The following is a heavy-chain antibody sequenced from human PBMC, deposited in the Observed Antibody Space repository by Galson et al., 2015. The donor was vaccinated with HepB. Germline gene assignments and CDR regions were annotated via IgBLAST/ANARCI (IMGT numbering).Heavy chain of an antibody. Sequence: SLRLSCAASGFTFSSYSMNWVRQAPGKGLEWVSSISSSSSYIYYADSVKGRFTISRDNAKNSLYLQMNSLRAEDTAVYYCARVIGMGAAAATDAFDIWGQGTMVTVSS. CDR1: GFTFSSYS. CDR2: ISSSSSYI. J-gene: IGHJ3*02. CDR3: ARVIGMGAAAATDAFDI. D-gene: IGHD6-13*01. V-gene: IGHV3-21*01.